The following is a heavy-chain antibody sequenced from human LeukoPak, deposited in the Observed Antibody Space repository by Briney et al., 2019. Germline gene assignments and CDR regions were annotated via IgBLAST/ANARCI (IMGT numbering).Heavy chain of an antibody. CDR2: ISAYNGNT. CDR3: ASTPYYDSSGYNY. V-gene: IGHV1-18*01. CDR1: GYTFSSYG. J-gene: IGHJ4*02. Sequence: GASVKVSRKAPGYTFSSYGISWVRQAPGQGLEWMGWISAYNGNTNYAQKLQGRVTMTTDTSTSTAYMELRSLRSDDTAVYYCASTPYYDSSGYNYWGQGTLVTVSS. D-gene: IGHD3-22*01.